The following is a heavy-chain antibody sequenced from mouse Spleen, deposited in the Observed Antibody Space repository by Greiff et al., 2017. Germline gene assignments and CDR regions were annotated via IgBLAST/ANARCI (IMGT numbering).Heavy chain of an antibody. CDR1: GFTFSSFG. V-gene: IGHV5-17*02. CDR3: ARTARATYYFDY. CDR2: ISSGSSTI. Sequence: EVKLMESGGGLVQPGGSRKLSCAASGFTFSSFGMHWVRQAPEKGLEWVAYISSGSSTIYYADTVKGRFTISRDNAKNTLYLQMSSLKSEDTAMYYCARTARATYYFDYWGQGTTLTVSS. J-gene: IGHJ2*01. D-gene: IGHD3-2*01.